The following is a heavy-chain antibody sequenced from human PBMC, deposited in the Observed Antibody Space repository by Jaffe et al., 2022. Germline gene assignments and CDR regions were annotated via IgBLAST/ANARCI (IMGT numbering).Heavy chain of an antibody. CDR3: AKALFWSGTEYYFDY. CDR1: GFTFDDYA. Sequence: EVQLVESGGGLVQPGRSLRLSCAASGFTFDDYAMHWVRQAPGKGLEWVSGISWNSGSIGYADSVKGRFTISRDNAKNSLYLQMNSLRAEDTALYYCAKALFWSGTEYYFDYWGQGTLVTVSS. CDR2: ISWNSGSI. J-gene: IGHJ4*02. D-gene: IGHD3-3*01. V-gene: IGHV3-9*01.